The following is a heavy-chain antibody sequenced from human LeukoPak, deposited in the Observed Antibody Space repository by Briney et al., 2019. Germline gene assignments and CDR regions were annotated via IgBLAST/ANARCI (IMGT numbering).Heavy chain of an antibody. Sequence: KPSETLSLTCNVSGGSITSDSYHWGWVRQSPGKGLDWIGNFYYGGSTFYNPSLKSRVIISVDTSKNQFSLKVTSVTAADTAVYYCARAPARSSDTVTGYLFDYWGQGTLVTVSS. D-gene: IGHD3-9*01. J-gene: IGHJ4*02. CDR3: ARAPARSSDTVTGYLFDY. CDR2: FYYGGST. V-gene: IGHV4-39*07. CDR1: GGSITSDSYH.